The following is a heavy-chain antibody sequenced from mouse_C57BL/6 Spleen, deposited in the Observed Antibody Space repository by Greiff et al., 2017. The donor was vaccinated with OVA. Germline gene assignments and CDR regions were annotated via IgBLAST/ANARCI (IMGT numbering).Heavy chain of an antibody. D-gene: IGHD4-1*01. CDR3: ARGRALTETKDY. CDR1: GFTFSSYA. J-gene: IGHJ2*01. Sequence: EVMLVESGGGLVKPGGSLKLSCAASGFTFSSYAMSWVRQTPEKRLEWVATISDGGSYTYYPDNVKGRFTISRDNAKNNLYLQMSHLKSEDTAMYYCARGRALTETKDYWGQGTTLTVSS. CDR2: ISDGGSYT. V-gene: IGHV5-4*03.